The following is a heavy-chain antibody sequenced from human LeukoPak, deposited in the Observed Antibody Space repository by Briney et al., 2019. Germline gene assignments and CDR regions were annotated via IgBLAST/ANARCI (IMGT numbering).Heavy chain of an antibody. J-gene: IGHJ6*04. CDR2: ISSSSSTI. CDR1: GCTFSSYS. Sequence: GGSLRLSCAASGCTFSSYSMSWVRQAPGKGLEWVSYISSSSSTIYYADSVKGRFTISRDNAKSSLYLQMNSLRAEDTAVYYCAELGITIIGGVWGKGTTVTISS. V-gene: IGHV3-48*04. CDR3: AELGITIIGGV. D-gene: IGHD3-10*02.